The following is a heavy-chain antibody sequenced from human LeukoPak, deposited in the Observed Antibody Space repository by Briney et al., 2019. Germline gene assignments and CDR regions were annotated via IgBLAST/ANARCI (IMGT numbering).Heavy chain of an antibody. D-gene: IGHD4-17*01. Sequence: GGSLRLSCAVSGFTFSNYWMHWVRQAPGKGLVWVSRINSDGSSTSYADSVKGRFTISRDNAKNTLYLQMNSLRAEDTAVYYCARPADYGDFEYWGQGTLVTVSS. CDR2: INSDGSST. J-gene: IGHJ4*02. V-gene: IGHV3-74*01. CDR3: ARPADYGDFEY. CDR1: GFTFSNYW.